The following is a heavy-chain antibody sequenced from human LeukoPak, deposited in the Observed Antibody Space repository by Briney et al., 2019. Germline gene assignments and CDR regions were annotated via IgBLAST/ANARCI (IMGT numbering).Heavy chain of an antibody. V-gene: IGHV3-64D*09. Sequence: GGSLRLSCAVSGFTFSSYAMHWVRQAPGKGLEYVSAISSNGGSTYYADSVKGRFTISRDNSKNTLYLQMSSLRAEDTAVYYCVKGQQLVPYYFDYWGQGTLVTVSS. CDR1: GFTFSSYA. D-gene: IGHD6-13*01. CDR2: ISSNGGST. J-gene: IGHJ4*02. CDR3: VKGQQLVPYYFDY.